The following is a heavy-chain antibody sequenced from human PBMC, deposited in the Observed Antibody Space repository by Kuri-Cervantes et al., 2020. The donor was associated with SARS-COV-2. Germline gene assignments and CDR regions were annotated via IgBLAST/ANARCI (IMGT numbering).Heavy chain of an antibody. D-gene: IGHD3-22*01. CDR3: ARDQTYYYDSSGYPGDY. V-gene: IGHV3-48*01. CDR2: ISSSSSTI. Sequence: GGSLRLSCAASGFTFSSYSMNWVRQAPGKGLEWVSYISSSSSTICYADSVKGRFTISRDNAKNSLYLQMNSLRAEDTAVYYCARDQTYYYDSSGYPGDYWGQGTLVTVSS. CDR1: GFTFSSYS. J-gene: IGHJ4*02.